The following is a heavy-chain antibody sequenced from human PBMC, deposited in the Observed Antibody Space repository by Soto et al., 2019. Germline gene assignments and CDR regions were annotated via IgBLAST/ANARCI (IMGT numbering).Heavy chain of an antibody. Sequence: SETLFLTCTVSGGSISSDANFWSWIRQLPGRGLEWIGCISYTGRTYYTPSLNSRLTISLDTSKNLFSLRLSAVTAADTAVYFCARGSFSSSSSWFDPWGQGTLVTVSS. CDR3: ARGSFSSSSSWFDP. V-gene: IGHV4-31*03. CDR2: ISYTGRT. J-gene: IGHJ5*02. CDR1: GGSISSDANF. D-gene: IGHD6-6*01.